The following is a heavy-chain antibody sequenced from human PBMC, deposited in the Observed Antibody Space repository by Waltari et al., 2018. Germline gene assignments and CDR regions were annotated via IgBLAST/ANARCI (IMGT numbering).Heavy chain of an antibody. D-gene: IGHD1-26*01. CDR1: GYSISSGYW. CDR3: ANNEWGLPVS. CDR2: IYYSGTI. V-gene: IGHV4-38-2*02. Sequence: QVQLQESGPGLVKPSEDLSLTCTVSGYSISSGYWWGWIRQPPGKGLEWSASIYYSGTIQYNPSLGSRATISADTSKNQFSLRLTSVTAADTAVYYCANNEWGLPVSWGQGTVVTVSS. J-gene: IGHJ5*02.